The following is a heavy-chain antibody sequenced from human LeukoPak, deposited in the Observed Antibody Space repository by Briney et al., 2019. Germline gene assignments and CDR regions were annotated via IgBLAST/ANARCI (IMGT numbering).Heavy chain of an antibody. Sequence: QAGGSLRLSCAAPGFTFSSYAMSWVRQAPGKGLEWVSAISGSGGSTYYADSVKGRFTISRDNSKNTLYLQMNSLRAEDTAVYYCAKAPPNVLLWFGELLSVFDYWGQGTLVTVSS. V-gene: IGHV3-23*01. CDR3: AKAPPNVLLWFGELLSVFDY. D-gene: IGHD3-10*01. J-gene: IGHJ4*02. CDR2: ISGSGGST. CDR1: GFTFSSYA.